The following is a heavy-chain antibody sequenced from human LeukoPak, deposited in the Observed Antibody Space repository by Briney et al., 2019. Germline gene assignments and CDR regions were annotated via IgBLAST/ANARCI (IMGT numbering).Heavy chain of an antibody. D-gene: IGHD3-16*02. CDR2: MNPNSGNS. J-gene: IGHJ4*02. CDR3: ARGELYDYVWGSYPPSY. V-gene: IGHV1-8*01. Sequence: ASVKVSCKASGYTFTSYDINWVRQATGQGLEWMGWMNPNSGNSGYAQKFQGRVTMTRNTSISTAYTELSSLRSEDTAVYYCARGELYDYVWGSYPPSYWGQGTLVTVSS. CDR1: GYTFTSYD.